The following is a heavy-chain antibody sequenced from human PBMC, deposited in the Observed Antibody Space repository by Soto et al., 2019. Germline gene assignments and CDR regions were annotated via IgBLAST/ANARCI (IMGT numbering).Heavy chain of an antibody. CDR1: GFTFSSYA. D-gene: IGHD6-19*01. CDR3: AKEGYSSGWYGD. V-gene: IGHV3-23*01. J-gene: IGHJ3*01. Sequence: EVQLLESGGGLVQPGGSLRLSCAASGFTFSSYAMSWVRQAPGKGLEWGSEISGSGGSTYYADSVNDRFTISRDNSTDTLYLQMNSLRARDTAVYYCAKEGYSSGWYGDWGQGTMVTVSS. CDR2: ISGSGGST.